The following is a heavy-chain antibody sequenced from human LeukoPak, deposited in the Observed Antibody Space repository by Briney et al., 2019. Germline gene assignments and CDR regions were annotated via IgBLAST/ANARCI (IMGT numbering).Heavy chain of an antibody. D-gene: IGHD6-13*01. Sequence: ASVKVSCKVSGYTLTELSMHWVRQAPGQGLEWMGWINPNSGGTNYAQKFQGRVTMTRDTSISTAYMELSRLRSDDTAVYYCARVPYSSSWRGVFDYWGQGTLVTVSS. V-gene: IGHV1-2*02. CDR3: ARVPYSSSWRGVFDY. J-gene: IGHJ4*02. CDR1: GYTLTELS. CDR2: INPNSGGT.